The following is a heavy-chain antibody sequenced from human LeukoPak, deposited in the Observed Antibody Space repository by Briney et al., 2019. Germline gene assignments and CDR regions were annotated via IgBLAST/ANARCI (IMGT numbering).Heavy chain of an antibody. J-gene: IGHJ4*02. V-gene: IGHV3-30*18. D-gene: IGHD5-18*01. CDR1: GFTFSSYD. Sequence: GGSLRLSCAASGFTFSSYDMQWVRQAPGKGLEWVAVISHDGTVQHYADSVKGRFTISRDNSDNTLYLQMNSLRDEDTAIYYCAKEGTPMASSYFGYWGQGTLIAVSS. CDR3: AKEGTPMASSYFGY. CDR2: ISHDGTVQ.